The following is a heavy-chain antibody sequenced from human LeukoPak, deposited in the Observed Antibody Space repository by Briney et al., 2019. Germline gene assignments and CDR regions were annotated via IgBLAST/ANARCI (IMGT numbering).Heavy chain of an antibody. V-gene: IGHV1-8*01. D-gene: IGHD6-19*01. CDR1: GYTFTSYD. CDR2: MNPNSGNT. Sequence: SVKVSCKASGYTFTSYDINWVRQATGQGLEWMGWMNPNSGNTGYAQKFQGRVTMTRNTSISTAYMELSSLRSEDTAVYYCARLFHGGGWYYFDYWGQGTLVTVSS. J-gene: IGHJ4*02. CDR3: ARLFHGGGWYYFDY.